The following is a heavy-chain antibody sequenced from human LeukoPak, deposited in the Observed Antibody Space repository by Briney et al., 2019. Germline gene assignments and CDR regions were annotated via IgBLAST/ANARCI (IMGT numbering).Heavy chain of an antibody. CDR1: AGSIRRSSKY. CDR3: ARHLGMSTMDY. J-gene: IGHJ4*02. CDR2: FFYSGIT. D-gene: IGHD5/OR15-5a*01. V-gene: IGHV4-39*01. Sequence: TSETLSLTCTVSAGSIRRSSKYWGWIRQSPGNGNEWIGNFFYSGITYYNTSLKSRYTISVDTPKHQFSPNLQSVPAADTAVYYCARHLGMSTMDYWGQGTPVTVSS.